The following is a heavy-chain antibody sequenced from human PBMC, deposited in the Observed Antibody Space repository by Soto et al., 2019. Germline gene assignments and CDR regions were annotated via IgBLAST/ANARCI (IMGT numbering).Heavy chain of an antibody. V-gene: IGHV3-11*01. CDR1: GVTFSEYY. Sequence: GGDLRVSRAASGVTFSEYYMSWSRQAPGKGLGGVSYISSSGSTIYYADSVKGRFTISRDNAKKSLYLQMNSLRAEDTAVYYCATAATAEPWHSLDYFESWG. D-gene: IGHD2-21*01. J-gene: IGHJ4*01. CDR3: ATAATAEPWHSLDYFES. CDR2: ISSSGSTI.